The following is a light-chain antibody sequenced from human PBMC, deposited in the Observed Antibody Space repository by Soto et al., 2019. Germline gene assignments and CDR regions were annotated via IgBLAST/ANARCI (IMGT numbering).Light chain of an antibody. CDR1: QSISNF. Sequence: DIQMTQSPSSLSASVGDRVAITCRASQSISNFLNWYQQKPGKAPKPLIYAASTLQRGVPSRFSGSGSGTDFTLTINSLQPEDFATYYCHQSYSIPQTFGGGTKLEIK. V-gene: IGKV1-39*01. CDR3: HQSYSIPQT. J-gene: IGKJ4*01. CDR2: AAS.